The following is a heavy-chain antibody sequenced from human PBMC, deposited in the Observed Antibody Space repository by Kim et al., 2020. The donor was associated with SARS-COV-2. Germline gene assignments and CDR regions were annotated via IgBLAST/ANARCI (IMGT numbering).Heavy chain of an antibody. CDR2: IYYSGST. CDR1: GGSISSGGYY. CDR3: AREGRLRTAMVKGGLDY. V-gene: IGHV4-31*03. J-gene: IGHJ4*02. D-gene: IGHD5-18*01. Sequence: SETLSLTCTVSGGSISSGGYYWSWIRQHPGKGLEWIGYIYYSGSTYYNPSLKSRVTISVDTSKNQFSLKLSSVTAADTAVYYCAREGRLRTAMVKGGLDYWGQGTLVTVSS.